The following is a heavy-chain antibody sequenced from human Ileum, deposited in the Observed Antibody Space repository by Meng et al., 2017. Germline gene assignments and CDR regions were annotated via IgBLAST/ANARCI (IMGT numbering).Heavy chain of an antibody. CDR2: INHSGST. CDR3: ARGLLGTMSYYYGSGSRRRDWFDP. Sequence: SETLSLTCAVYGGSFSGYYWSWIRQPPGKGLEWIGEINHSGSTNYNPSLKSRVTISVDTSKNQFSLKLSSVTAADTAVYYCARGLLGTMSYYYGSGSRRRDWFDPWGQGTLVTVSS. V-gene: IGHV4-34*01. D-gene: IGHD3-10*01. J-gene: IGHJ5*02. CDR1: GGSFSGYY.